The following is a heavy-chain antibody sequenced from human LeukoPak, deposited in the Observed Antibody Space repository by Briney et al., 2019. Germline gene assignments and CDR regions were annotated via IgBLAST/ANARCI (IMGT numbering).Heavy chain of an antibody. V-gene: IGHV4-4*02. Sequence: KPSGTLSLTCAVSGGSISSINWWSWVRQPPGKGLEWIGEINHSGGTNYNPSLKSRVTISVDTSKNQLSLKVSSVTAADTAVYYCARGLPTVGWGQGTLVTVSS. CDR1: GGSISSINW. CDR2: INHSGGT. D-gene: IGHD4-23*01. J-gene: IGHJ4*02. CDR3: ARGLPTVG.